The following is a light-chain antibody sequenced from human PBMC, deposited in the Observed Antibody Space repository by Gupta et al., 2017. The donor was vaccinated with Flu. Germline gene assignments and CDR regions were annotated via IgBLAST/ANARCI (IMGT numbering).Light chain of an antibody. CDR2: NNN. Sequence: VTISCSGSNSNIGTHVVSWYEQLPETAPKLLIYNNNQRHSGVPDRFSGSKSGTSASLTISELQAEEEAEYYCATWEDTRNGLWVFGGGTKLTVL. CDR1: NSNIGTHV. V-gene: IGLV1-44*01. J-gene: IGLJ3*02. CDR3: ATWEDTRNGLWV.